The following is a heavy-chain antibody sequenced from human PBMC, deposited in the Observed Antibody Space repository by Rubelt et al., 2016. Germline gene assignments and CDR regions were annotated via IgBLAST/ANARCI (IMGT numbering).Heavy chain of an antibody. CDR2: IDWDDDK. D-gene: IGHD1-26*01. J-gene: IGHJ4*01. V-gene: IGHV2-70*17. Sequence: QVTLRESGPALVSPTQTLTLTCTFSGFSLNTSGMCVSWIRQPPGRAPEWLARIDWDDDKFYTTSLRTRLTISKDTSKNQVVLTMTNMDPVDPATYYCAHRQAGGGSYYNDWGHGTLVTVSS. CDR3: AHRQAGGGSYYND. CDR1: GFSLNTSGMC.